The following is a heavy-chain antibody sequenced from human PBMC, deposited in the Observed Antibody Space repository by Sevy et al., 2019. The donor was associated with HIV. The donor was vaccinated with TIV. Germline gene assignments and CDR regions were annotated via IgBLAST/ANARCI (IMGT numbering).Heavy chain of an antibody. CDR2: IYHSGST. CDR3: ARVKLRGAYYYDF. J-gene: IGHJ4*02. Sequence: QSQTLSLTCTVSGYSIICDYYWGWIRQPPGKGLEWIVHIYHSGSTYYNPSLDSRVTPSVDTSKNQFSLRLSSVTAADTAIYYCARVKLRGAYYYDFWGQGTLVTVSS. CDR1: GYSIICDYY. V-gene: IGHV4-38-2*02.